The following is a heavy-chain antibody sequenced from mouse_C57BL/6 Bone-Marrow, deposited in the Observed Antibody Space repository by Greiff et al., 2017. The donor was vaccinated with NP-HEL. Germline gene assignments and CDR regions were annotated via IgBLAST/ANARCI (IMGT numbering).Heavy chain of an antibody. CDR3: AVVAPFDY. Sequence: QVQLQQSGPELVKPGASVKISCKASGYAFSSSWMNWVKQRPGKGLEWIGRIYPGDGDTNYNGKFKGKATLTADKSSSTAYMQLSSLTSEDSAVYFCAVVAPFDYWGKGTTLTVSS. D-gene: IGHD1-1*01. CDR1: GYAFSSSW. CDR2: IYPGDGDT. J-gene: IGHJ2*01. V-gene: IGHV1-82*01.